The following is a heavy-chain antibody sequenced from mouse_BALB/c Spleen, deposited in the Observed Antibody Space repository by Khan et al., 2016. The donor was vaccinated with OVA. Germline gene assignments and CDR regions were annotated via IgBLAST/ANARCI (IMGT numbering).Heavy chain of an antibody. CDR1: GYSITSDYA. Sequence: EVQLQESGPGLVKPSQSLSLTCTVTGYSITSDYAWNWIRQFPGNKLEWMGYISYSGRTSYTPSLKSRISITRDTSKNQFFLQLNSVTTEDTATYYCVMGRAYWGQGTLVTVSA. V-gene: IGHV3-2*02. D-gene: IGHD4-1*01. J-gene: IGHJ3*01. CDR3: VMGRAY. CDR2: ISYSGRT.